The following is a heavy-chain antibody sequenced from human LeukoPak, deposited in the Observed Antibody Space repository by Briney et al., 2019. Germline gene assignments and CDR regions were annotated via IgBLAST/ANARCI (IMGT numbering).Heavy chain of an antibody. Sequence: GESLKISCKGSGYSFTSYWIGLVRQMPGKGLEWMGIIYPGDSDTRYSRSFQGQVTISADKSISTAYLQWSSLKASETARYYCARHGGSSSSVYYFDYWGQGTLVTVSS. CDR3: ARHGGSSSSVYYFDY. D-gene: IGHD6-6*01. J-gene: IGHJ4*02. CDR2: IYPGDSDT. CDR1: GYSFTSYW. V-gene: IGHV5-51*01.